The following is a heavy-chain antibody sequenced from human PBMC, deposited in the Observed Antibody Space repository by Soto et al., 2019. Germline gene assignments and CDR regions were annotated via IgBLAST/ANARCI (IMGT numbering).Heavy chain of an antibody. J-gene: IGHJ5*02. CDR1: GFTFTSSA. CDR3: AALNDFWSGYYPSWFDP. V-gene: IGHV1-58*01. CDR2: IVVGSGNT. D-gene: IGHD3-3*01. Sequence: QMPLVQSGPEVKKPGTSVKVSCKASGFTFTSSAVQWVRQARGQRLEWIGWIVVGSGNTNYAQKFQERVTITRDMSTSTAYMELSSLRSEDTAVYYCAALNDFWSGYYPSWFDPWGQGTLVTVSS.